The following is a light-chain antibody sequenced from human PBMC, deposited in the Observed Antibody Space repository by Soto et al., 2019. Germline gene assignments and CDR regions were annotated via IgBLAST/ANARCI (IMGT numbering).Light chain of an antibody. CDR1: QSVSSSY. V-gene: IGKV3D-20*01. Sequence: EIVLTQSPATLSLSPGERATLSCGTSQSVSSSYLAWYQQKPGMATRLLIYDASSRDTGIPDRFSGSGSGTDFTLTISRLEPEDFAVYYCQQYGSSPWTFGQGTKLDI. CDR2: DAS. J-gene: IGKJ1*01. CDR3: QQYGSSPWT.